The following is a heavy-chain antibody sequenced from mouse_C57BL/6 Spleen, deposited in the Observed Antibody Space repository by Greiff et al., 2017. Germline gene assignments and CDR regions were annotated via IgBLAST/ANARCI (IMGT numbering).Heavy chain of an antibody. J-gene: IGHJ1*03. D-gene: IGHD1-1*01. CDR3: ARGYGGSYVGYFDV. CDR2: IDPSDSYT. Sequence: VQLQQPGAELVRPGTSVKLSCKASGYTFTSYWMHWVKQRPGQGLEWIGVIDPSDSYTNYNQKFKGKATLTVDTSSSTAYMQLSSLTSEDSAVYYCARGYGGSYVGYFDVWGTGTTVTVSS. CDR1: GYTFTSYW. V-gene: IGHV1-59*01.